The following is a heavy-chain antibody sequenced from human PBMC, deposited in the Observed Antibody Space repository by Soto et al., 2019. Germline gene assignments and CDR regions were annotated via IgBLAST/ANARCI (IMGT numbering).Heavy chain of an antibody. CDR1: GFTFSSHG. CDR2: ISYDGSDK. CDR3: AKGTGRNYYYQYGMDV. J-gene: IGHJ6*02. D-gene: IGHD3-9*01. Sequence: PGGSLRLSCAASGFTFSSHGVHWVRQAPGKGLEWVAVISYDGSDKYYADSVKGRFTISRDNSKNTLYLQMNSLRAEDTALYYCAKGTGRNYYYQYGMDVWGQGTTVTVSS. V-gene: IGHV3-30*18.